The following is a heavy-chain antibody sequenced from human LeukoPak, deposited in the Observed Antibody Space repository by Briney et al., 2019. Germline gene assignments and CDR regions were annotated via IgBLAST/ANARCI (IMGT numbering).Heavy chain of an antibody. Sequence: GGSLRLSCAASGFTFSSYWMSWVRQAPGKGLEWVANIKQDGSEKYYVDSVKGRFTISRDNAKNSLYLQMNSLRAEDTAVYYCARGLPRGYSYGQNWFDPWGQGTLVTVSS. CDR3: ARGLPRGYSYGQNWFDP. D-gene: IGHD5-18*01. CDR1: GFTFSSYW. CDR2: IKQDGSEK. J-gene: IGHJ5*02. V-gene: IGHV3-7*01.